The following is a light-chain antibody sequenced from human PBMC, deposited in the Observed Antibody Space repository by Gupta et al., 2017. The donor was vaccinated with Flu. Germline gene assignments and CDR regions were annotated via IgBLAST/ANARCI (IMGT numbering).Light chain of an antibody. Sequence: QSALTQPASVSGSPGQSITISCTGTSTDLGAFTFVSWYQQHPGKAPKLWIYEVSNRPSGVSTRFSGSKSGNTASLTISGLQAEDEADYYCSSYIGINRVFGGGTKVTVL. CDR3: SSYIGINRV. CDR2: EVS. CDR1: STDLGAFTF. V-gene: IGLV2-14*01. J-gene: IGLJ3*02.